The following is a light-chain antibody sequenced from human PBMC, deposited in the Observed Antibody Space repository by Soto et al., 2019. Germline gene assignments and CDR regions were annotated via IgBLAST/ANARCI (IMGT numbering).Light chain of an antibody. CDR2: GNI. CDR3: QSYDTSLSGVV. V-gene: IGLV1-40*01. CDR1: SSNIGAGYD. Sequence: HSVLTQPPSVSGAPGQRVTISCTGGSSNIGAGYDVHWYQQLPGTAPKLLIDGNIDRPSGVPDRFSGSKSGTSASLAITGLQAEDEADYYCQSYDTSLSGVVFGTGTKLTVL. J-gene: IGLJ1*01.